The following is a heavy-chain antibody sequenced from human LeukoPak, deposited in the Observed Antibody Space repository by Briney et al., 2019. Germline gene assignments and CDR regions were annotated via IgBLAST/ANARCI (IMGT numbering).Heavy chain of an antibody. V-gene: IGHV1-8*01. D-gene: IGHD5-12*01. CDR1: GYTFTSYD. CDR2: MNPNSGNT. J-gene: IGHJ4*02. CDR3: ARSRRSVVATIYHYYFDY. Sequence: ASVKVSCKASGYTFTSYDINWVRQATGQGLEWMGWMNPNSGNTGYAQKFLGRVTMTRNTSISTAYMELSSLRSEDTAVYYCARSRRSVVATIYHYYFDYWGQGTLVTVSS.